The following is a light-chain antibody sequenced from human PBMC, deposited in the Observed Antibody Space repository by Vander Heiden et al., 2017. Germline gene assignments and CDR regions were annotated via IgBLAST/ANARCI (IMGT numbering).Light chain of an antibody. V-gene: IGLV7-46*01. J-gene: IGLJ2*01. CDR1: TGAVTSGHY. Sequence: QAVVTQEPSLTVSPGGTVTLTCGSSTGAVTSGHYPYWFQPKPGQAPRTLIYDTSNKHSWTPARFSGSLLGGKAALTLSGAQPEDEAEYYCLLSYSGAGMVFGGGTKLTVL. CDR3: LLSYSGAGMV. CDR2: DTS.